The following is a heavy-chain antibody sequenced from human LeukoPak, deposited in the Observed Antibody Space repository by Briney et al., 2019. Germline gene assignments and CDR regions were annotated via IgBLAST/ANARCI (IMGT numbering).Heavy chain of an antibody. Sequence: GSLRLSCAASGFTFSSYWMHWVRQAPGKGLVWVSRINSDGSSTSYADSVKGRFTISRDNAKNTLYLQMNSLRAEDTAVYYCARLSDSSGWYGVRFLDYWGQGTLVTVSS. CDR2: INSDGSST. CDR3: ARLSDSSGWYGVRFLDY. V-gene: IGHV3-74*01. D-gene: IGHD6-19*01. J-gene: IGHJ4*02. CDR1: GFTFSSYW.